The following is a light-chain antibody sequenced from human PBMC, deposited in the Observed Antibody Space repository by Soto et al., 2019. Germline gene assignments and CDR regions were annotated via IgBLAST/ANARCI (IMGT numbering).Light chain of an antibody. J-gene: IGKJ4*01. Sequence: QMTQSPSSLSASVGDRVTITCQASTDIRKYLDWYQQKPGRAPNLLIYAASNLQTGVPSRFGGSGSGTQLTFTITGLQREDFATYYCQQYGRYPRTLGRGTKVDIK. CDR3: QQYGRYPRT. V-gene: IGKV1-6*01. CDR1: TDIRKY. CDR2: AAS.